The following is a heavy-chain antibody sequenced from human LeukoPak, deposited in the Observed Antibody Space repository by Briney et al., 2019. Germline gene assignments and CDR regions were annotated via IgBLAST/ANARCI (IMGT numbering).Heavy chain of an antibody. CDR2: ISSGGGTT. V-gene: IGHV3-23*01. D-gene: IGHD3-10*01. Sequence: GGSLRLSCAASGFTFSSHAMSWVRQAPGKGLEWVSRISSGGGTTDYTDSVKGRFTISRDASKNTLYLQMNSLRAEDTAVYYCAKDRSGSGYFDYWGQGTLVTVSS. CDR3: AKDRSGSGYFDY. J-gene: IGHJ4*02. CDR1: GFTFSSHA.